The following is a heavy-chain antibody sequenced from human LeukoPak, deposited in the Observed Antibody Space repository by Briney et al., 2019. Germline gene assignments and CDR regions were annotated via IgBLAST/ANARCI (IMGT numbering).Heavy chain of an antibody. CDR2: IYYSGST. J-gene: IGHJ6*03. CDR1: GGSISSYY. V-gene: IGHV4-59*01. Sequence: PSETLSLTCTVSGGSISSYYWSWIWQPPGKGLEWIGYIYYSGSTNYNPSLKSRVTISVDTSKNQFSLKLSSVTAADTAVYYCARYDYYDSSGYFYYYMDVWGKGTTVTVSS. D-gene: IGHD3-22*01. CDR3: ARYDYYDSSGYFYYYMDV.